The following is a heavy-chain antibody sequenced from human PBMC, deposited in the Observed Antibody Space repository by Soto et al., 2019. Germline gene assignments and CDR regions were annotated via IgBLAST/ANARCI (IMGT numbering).Heavy chain of an antibody. CDR1: GFTFSSYW. CDR2: IKGDGSET. D-gene: IGHD5-12*01. V-gene: IGHV3-74*01. CDR3: LRGNSGYGNFDY. J-gene: IGHJ4*02. Sequence: GRSLRLSCAASGFTFSSYWMHWVRQAPGKGLVWVSRIKGDGSETNYADSVKGRFTISRDNAKNTLYLQLNSLRAEDTAVYYCLRGNSGYGNFDYWGQGTRVTSPQ.